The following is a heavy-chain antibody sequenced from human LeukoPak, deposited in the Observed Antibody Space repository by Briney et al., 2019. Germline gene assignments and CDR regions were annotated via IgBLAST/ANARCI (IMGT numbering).Heavy chain of an antibody. D-gene: IGHD4-23*01. V-gene: IGHV4-59*01. CDR1: GGSISSYY. CDR3: ARDRGKGMGPADYGMDV. J-gene: IGHJ6*02. CDR2: IYYSGTT. Sequence: PSETLSLTCTVSGGSISSYYWSWIRQPPGKGLEYIGYIYYSGTTISNPSLKSRLTISIDTSRNQFSLRLSSVTAADTAIYYCARDRGKGMGPADYGMDVWGQGTTVTVSS.